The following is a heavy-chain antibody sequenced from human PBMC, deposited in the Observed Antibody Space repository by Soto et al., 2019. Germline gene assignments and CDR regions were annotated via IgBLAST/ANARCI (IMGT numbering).Heavy chain of an antibody. J-gene: IGHJ5*02. CDR2: IIPIFGTA. D-gene: IGHD3-10*01. CDR3: ARVLPTYYYGSGSQTYWFDP. V-gene: IGHV1-69*01. CDR1: GGTFSNYD. Sequence: QVQLVQSGAEVKKPGSSVKVSCKTSGGTFSNYDIFWVRQAPGLGLEWMGGIIPIFGTAKFARKFQGRVTITADESTSTASMELSSLRSEDTAVYYCARVLPTYYYGSGSQTYWFDPWGQGTLVTVSS.